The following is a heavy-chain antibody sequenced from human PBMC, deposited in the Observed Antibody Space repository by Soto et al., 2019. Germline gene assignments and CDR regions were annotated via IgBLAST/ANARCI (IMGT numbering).Heavy chain of an antibody. J-gene: IGHJ4*02. CDR3: AKDQAGVTGQDFDY. D-gene: IGHD2-21*02. Sequence: QVQLVESGGGVVQPGRSLRLSCAASGFTFSSYGMHWVRQAPGKGLEWVAVISYDGSNKYYADSVKGRFTISRDNSKNTLYLQMNSLRAEDTAVYYCAKDQAGVTGQDFDYWGQGTLVTVSS. CDR1: GFTFSSYG. V-gene: IGHV3-30*18. CDR2: ISYDGSNK.